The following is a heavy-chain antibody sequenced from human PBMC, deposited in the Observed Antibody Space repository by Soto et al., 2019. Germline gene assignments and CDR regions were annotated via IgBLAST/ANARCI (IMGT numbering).Heavy chain of an antibody. CDR1: GFTFGDYG. D-gene: IGHD1-1*01. J-gene: IGHJ3*01. CDR2: ISGSGNQI. V-gene: IGHV3-23*01. CDR3: AKNQDWTRPDPGAFDV. Sequence: EVQLSQSGGGLVQRGGSLRLSCEGSGFTFGDYGINWVRQAPGKGLEWVSGISGSGNQIDYRDSVEGRFTVSRDNSKNTVFLQMNGLSAGDTAVYFCAKNQDWTRPDPGAFDVWGQGTMVTVSS.